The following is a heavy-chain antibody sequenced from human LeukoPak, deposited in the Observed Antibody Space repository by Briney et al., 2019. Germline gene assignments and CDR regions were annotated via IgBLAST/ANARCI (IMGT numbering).Heavy chain of an antibody. D-gene: IGHD6-19*01. CDR1: GFTFSSYE. V-gene: IGHV3-30*04. CDR3: ARLYSSGWYFDY. Sequence: PGGSLRLSCAASGFTFSSYEMNWVRQAPGRGLEWVASISYDGITKNYADSVKGRFTISRDNSKSTLYMQMNSLRVDDTAVYYCARLYSSGWYFDYWGQGTLVTVSS. J-gene: IGHJ4*02. CDR2: ISYDGITK.